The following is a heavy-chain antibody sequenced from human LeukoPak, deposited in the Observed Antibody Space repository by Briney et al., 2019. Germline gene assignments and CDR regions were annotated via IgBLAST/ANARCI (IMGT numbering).Heavy chain of an antibody. CDR3: ARGCSGGSCYVY. CDR1: GFTFNNYA. V-gene: IGHV3-23*01. Sequence: GGSLRLSCTASGFTFNNYAMSWVRQAPGKGLEWFSAITGSGGDTYYSDSVKGRFIISRDNSKNTLYLQMGSLRAEDMAVYYCARGCSGGSCYVYWGQGTLVTVSS. D-gene: IGHD2-15*01. J-gene: IGHJ4*02. CDR2: ITGSGGDT.